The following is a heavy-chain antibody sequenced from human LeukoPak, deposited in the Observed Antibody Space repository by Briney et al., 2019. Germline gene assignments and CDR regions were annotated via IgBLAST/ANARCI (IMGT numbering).Heavy chain of an antibody. Sequence: ASVKVSCKASGYTFTGHYIHWVRQAPGQGLEWMGWINPKNAGTNYAQKFQGRVTMTRDTSINTAYMELSGLRSDDTAVYYCAREAYDSGSFRTDYYYMDVWGKGTTVTVSS. CDR1: GYTFTGHY. CDR3: AREAYDSGSFRTDYYYMDV. J-gene: IGHJ6*03. D-gene: IGHD3-10*01. V-gene: IGHV1-2*02. CDR2: INPKNAGT.